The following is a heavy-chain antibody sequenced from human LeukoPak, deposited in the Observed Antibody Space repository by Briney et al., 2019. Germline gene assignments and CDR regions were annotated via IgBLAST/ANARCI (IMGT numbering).Heavy chain of an antibody. CDR1: GFTFSDYA. V-gene: IGHV3-74*01. CDR3: AREPSYLYYYYYYMDV. J-gene: IGHJ6*03. CDR2: INSDGSST. Sequence: GGSLRLSCAGSGFTFSDYAMSWVRQAPGKGLVWVSRINSDGSSTSYADSVKGRFTISRDNAKNTLYLQMNSLRAEDTAVYYCAREPSYLYYYYYYMDVWGKGTTVTVSS.